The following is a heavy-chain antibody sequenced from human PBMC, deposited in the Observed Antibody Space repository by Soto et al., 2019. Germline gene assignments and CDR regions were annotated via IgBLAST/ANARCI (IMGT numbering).Heavy chain of an antibody. J-gene: IGHJ6*02. D-gene: IGHD5-18*01. CDR3: ARDIGGSAMVTRLYYYYYGMDV. CDR1: GFTFSSYG. CDR2: IWYDGSNK. V-gene: IGHV3-33*01. Sequence: QVQLVESGGGVVQPGRSLRLSCAASGFTFSSYGMHWVRQAPGKGLEWVAVIWYDGSNKYYADSVKGRFTISRDNSKNTLSLQMNSLRAEDTAVYYCARDIGGSAMVTRLYYYYYGMDVWGQGTTVTVSS.